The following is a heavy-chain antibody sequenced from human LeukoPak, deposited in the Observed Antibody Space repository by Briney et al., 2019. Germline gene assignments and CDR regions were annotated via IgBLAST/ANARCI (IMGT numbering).Heavy chain of an antibody. J-gene: IGHJ3*02. CDR2: ISGSDGGT. Sequence: GGSLRLSCAASGFTFSSYAMSWVRQAPGKGLEWVSSISGSDGGTYYADSVKGRFTISRDNSKKTLYLQMNSLRAEDTVVYFCAKDWDSSGYYTDAFHIWGQGTMVTVSS. D-gene: IGHD3-22*01. V-gene: IGHV3-23*01. CDR1: GFTFSSYA. CDR3: AKDWDSSGYYTDAFHI.